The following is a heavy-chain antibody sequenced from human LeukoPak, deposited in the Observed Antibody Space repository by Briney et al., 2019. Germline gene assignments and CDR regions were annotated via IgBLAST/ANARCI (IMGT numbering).Heavy chain of an antibody. J-gene: IGHJ5*02. D-gene: IGHD3-10*01. Sequence: SETLSLTCTVSGGSISSGSYYWSWIRQPAGKGLEWIGYIYYSGSTNYNPSLKSRVTISVDTSKNQFSLKLSSVTAADTAVYYCARGGLGGWFDPWGQGTLVTVSS. CDR2: IYYSGST. CDR1: GGSISSGSYY. CDR3: ARGGLGGWFDP. V-gene: IGHV4-61*10.